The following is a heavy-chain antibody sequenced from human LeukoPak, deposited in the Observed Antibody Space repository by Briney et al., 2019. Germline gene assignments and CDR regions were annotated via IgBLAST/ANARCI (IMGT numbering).Heavy chain of an antibody. Sequence: GGSLRLSCAASGFTFSTYEMNWVRQAPGKGLEWISFITSSGSPIYYADSVKGRFTISSDNARNSLYLQMNSLTPEDTAIYYCARCPYSGRSFDIWGQGTMVTVSS. J-gene: IGHJ3*02. CDR3: ARCPYSGRSFDI. CDR2: ITSSGSPI. CDR1: GFTFSTYE. D-gene: IGHD1-26*01. V-gene: IGHV3-48*03.